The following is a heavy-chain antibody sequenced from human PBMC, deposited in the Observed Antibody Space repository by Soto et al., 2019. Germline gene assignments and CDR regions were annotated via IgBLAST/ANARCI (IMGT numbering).Heavy chain of an antibody. D-gene: IGHD2-2*01. CDR2: INPNSGGT. J-gene: IGHJ6*02. V-gene: IGHV1-2*04. CDR3: ARERGSTSCYFFCGYYYYCMDV. CDR1: GYTFTGYY. Sequence: GASVKLSCKASGYTFTGYYMHWVRQAPGQGLEWMGWINPNSGGTNYAQKFQGWVTMTRDTSISTAYMELSRLRSDDTAVYYCARERGSTSCYFFCGYYYYCMDVRGQAPSVT.